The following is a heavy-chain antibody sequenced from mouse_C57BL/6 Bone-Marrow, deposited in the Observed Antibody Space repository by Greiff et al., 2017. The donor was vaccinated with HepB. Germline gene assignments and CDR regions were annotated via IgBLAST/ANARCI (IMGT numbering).Heavy chain of an antibody. CDR2: IYPGDGDT. D-gene: IGHD1-1*01. J-gene: IGHJ4*01. CDR1: GYAFSSSW. V-gene: IGHV1-82*01. Sequence: VKLMESGPELVKPGASVKISCKASGYAFSSSWMNWVKQRPGKGLEWIGRIYPGDGDTNYNGKFKGKATLTADKSSSTAYMQLSSLTSEDSAVYFCARERDYYGSSYEDAMDYWGQGTSVTVSS. CDR3: ARERDYYGSSYEDAMDY.